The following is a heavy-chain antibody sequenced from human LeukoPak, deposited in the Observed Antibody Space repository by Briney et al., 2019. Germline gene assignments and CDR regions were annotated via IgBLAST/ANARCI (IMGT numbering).Heavy chain of an antibody. CDR3: ARDMGPIAVAGWFLFGY. D-gene: IGHD6-19*01. CDR1: GYTFTSCG. J-gene: IGHJ4*02. CDR2: ISAYNGNT. V-gene: IGHV1-18*01. Sequence: GASVKVSCKASGYTFTSCGISWVRQAPGQGLEWMGWISAYNGNTNYAQKLQGRVTMTTDTSTSTAYMELRSLRSDDTAVYYCARDMGPIAVAGWFLFGYWGQGTLVTVSS.